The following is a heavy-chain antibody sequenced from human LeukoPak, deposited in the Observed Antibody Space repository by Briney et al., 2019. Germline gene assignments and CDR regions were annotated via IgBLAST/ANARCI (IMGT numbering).Heavy chain of an antibody. CDR1: GYTFTSYD. CDR3: ARGSRDGYNLGY. CDR2: MNPNSGNT. V-gene: IGHV1-8*01. J-gene: IGHJ4*02. D-gene: IGHD5-24*01. Sequence: ASVKVSCKASGYTFTSYDINWVRQATGQGLEWMGWMNPNSGNTGYAQKFQGRVTMTRNTSISTAYMELSSLRSEDTAVYYCARGSRDGYNLGYWGQGTLVTVSS.